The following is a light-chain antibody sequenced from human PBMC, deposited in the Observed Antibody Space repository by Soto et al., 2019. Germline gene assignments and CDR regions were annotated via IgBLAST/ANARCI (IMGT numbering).Light chain of an antibody. CDR2: DAS. J-gene: IGKJ4*01. CDR1: QGISSY. V-gene: IGKV1-9*01. Sequence: DIQLTQSPSFLSASVGDRVTITCRASQGISSYLAWYHQKPGKAPKLLIYDASTLQSGVPSRFSGSGSGTELTLTISSLQPEDLGIYYCQHLSSYPLTFGGGTKVEIK. CDR3: QHLSSYPLT.